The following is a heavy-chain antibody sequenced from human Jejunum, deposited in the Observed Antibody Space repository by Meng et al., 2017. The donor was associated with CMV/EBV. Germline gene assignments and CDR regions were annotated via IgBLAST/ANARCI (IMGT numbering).Heavy chain of an antibody. CDR3: AWESGSYYWFDP. V-gene: IGHV4-4*07. CDR2: IYTSGST. Sequence: VLLQESGLGLVKSSETLSLTCFVSSGPISGYYWSWIRQPAGKGLEWIGRIYTSGSTHYNPSLKSRLTMSVDLAKNQISLKLSSVTAADTAVYYCAWESGSYYWFDPWGQGTLVTVSS. D-gene: IGHD1-26*01. J-gene: IGHJ5*02. CDR1: SGPISGYY.